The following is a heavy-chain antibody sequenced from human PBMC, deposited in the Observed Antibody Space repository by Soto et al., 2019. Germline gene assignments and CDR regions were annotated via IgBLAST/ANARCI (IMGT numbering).Heavy chain of an antibody. CDR1: GFTFSNHW. CDR3: ARGSGWLDY. CDR2: IRQDGSEK. V-gene: IGHV3-7*04. D-gene: IGHD6-19*01. Sequence: EVQLVDSGGVLVQPGGSLRLSCAASGFTFSNHWMTWVRQAPGKGLEWLANIRQDGSEKYYVDSVEGRFTISRDNAKKSLYLQMNSLRVEDTAVYYCARGSGWLDYWGQGTLVTVFS. J-gene: IGHJ4*02.